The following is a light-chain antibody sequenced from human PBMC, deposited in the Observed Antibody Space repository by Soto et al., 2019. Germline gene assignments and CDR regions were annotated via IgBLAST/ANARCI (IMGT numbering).Light chain of an antibody. V-gene: IGLV1-40*01. J-gene: IGLJ2*01. Sequence: QAVVTQPPSVSGAPGQRVTISCTGSSSNIGAGYDVHWYQQLPGTAPKLLIYGNSNRPSGVPERFSGSKSGTSASLAITGLQAGDEADYHCQSYDTSLSVSVFGGGTKLTVL. CDR2: GNS. CDR3: QSYDTSLSVSV. CDR1: SSNIGAGYD.